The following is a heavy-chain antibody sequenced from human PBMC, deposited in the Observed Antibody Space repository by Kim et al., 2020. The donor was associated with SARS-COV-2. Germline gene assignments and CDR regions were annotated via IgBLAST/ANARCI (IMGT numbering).Heavy chain of an antibody. CDR2: ISHRGSA. J-gene: IGHJ3*02. CDR1: GGSLSGYV. V-gene: IGHV4-34*01. D-gene: IGHD1-26*01. CDR3: ARGVNRGSYLDAFDI. Sequence: SETLSLTCGVYGGSLSGYVWNWIRQTPGEGLEWIGEISHRGSATYNPPLKRRVIISADMSKNQFSLKLSSVTAADTAVYYCARGVNRGSYLDAFDIWGQGTMVTVAS.